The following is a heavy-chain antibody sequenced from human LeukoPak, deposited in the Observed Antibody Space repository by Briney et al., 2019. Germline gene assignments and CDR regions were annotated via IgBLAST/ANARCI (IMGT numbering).Heavy chain of an antibody. CDR2: ISGSGDRT. CDR3: AKDRIPVAGRQDIWDY. Sequence: PGGSLRLSCAACGFAFSSRGMHWVRQAPGKGLGWVSGISGSGDRTYYADSVKGRFTISRDNSKNTLYLQMNSLTDDDSAVYYCAKDRIPVAGRQDIWDYWGQGTLVTVSS. V-gene: IGHV3-23*01. J-gene: IGHJ4*02. D-gene: IGHD6-19*01. CDR1: GFAFSSRG.